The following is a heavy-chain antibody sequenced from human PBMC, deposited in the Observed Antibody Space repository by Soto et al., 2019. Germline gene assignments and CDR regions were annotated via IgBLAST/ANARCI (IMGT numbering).Heavy chain of an antibody. CDR1: GYTFTTFW. CDR2: IDPRDPYT. D-gene: IGHD2-2*01. J-gene: IGHJ5*02. Sequence: PGESLKISCTGFGYTFTTFWISWVRQMPGRGLEWMGRIDPRDPYTNYSPSFQGHVTISADKSISTAYLQWGSLKASDTAMYYCARLFCSSSTCDSWFDPWGQGTLVTVSS. CDR3: ARLFCSSSTCDSWFDP. V-gene: IGHV5-10-1*01.